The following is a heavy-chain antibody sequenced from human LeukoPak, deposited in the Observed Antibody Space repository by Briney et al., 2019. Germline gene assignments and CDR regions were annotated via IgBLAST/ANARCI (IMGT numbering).Heavy chain of an antibody. V-gene: IGHV3-7*01. J-gene: IGHJ4*02. D-gene: IGHD4-11*01. CDR2: IKEDGSEK. CDR3: ARDPEFDYSS. Sequence: GGSLRLSCAGSGFTFSNSWMSWVRQAPGKGLEWVANIKEDGSEKNYVDSVKGRFTISRDSAKNLLYLQMNSLRADDTAVYYCARDPEFDYSSWGQGTLVTVSS. CDR1: GFTFSNSW.